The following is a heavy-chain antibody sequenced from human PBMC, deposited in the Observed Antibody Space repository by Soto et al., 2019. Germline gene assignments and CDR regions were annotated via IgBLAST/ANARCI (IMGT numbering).Heavy chain of an antibody. CDR1: GFTFSSYS. V-gene: IGHV3-48*02. J-gene: IGHJ5*02. D-gene: IGHD3-10*01. CDR2: ISSSSSTI. Sequence: EVQLVESGGGLVQPGGSLRLSCAASGFTFSSYSMNWVRQAPGKGLEWVSYISSSSSTIYYADSVKGRFTISRDKAKNTLYLQMNSLRDEDPAVYYCAREIPSRGAGWFDPWGQGTLVTVSS. CDR3: AREIPSRGAGWFDP.